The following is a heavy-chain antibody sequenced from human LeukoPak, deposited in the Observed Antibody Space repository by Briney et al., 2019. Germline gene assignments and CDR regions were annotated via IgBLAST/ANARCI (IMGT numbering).Heavy chain of an antibody. V-gene: IGHV5-51*01. Sequence: HGESLKISCKGSGYSFSNYWLGWVRQMPGKGLEWMGIIYPGDSDTTYSPSFQGQVTISADKSISTAYLQWSSLKASDTAMYYCARRDGYCSSTSCYADYYYGMDVWGQGTTVTVSS. CDR2: IYPGDSDT. D-gene: IGHD2-2*01. CDR3: ARRDGYCSSTSCYADYYYGMDV. J-gene: IGHJ6*02. CDR1: GYSFSNYW.